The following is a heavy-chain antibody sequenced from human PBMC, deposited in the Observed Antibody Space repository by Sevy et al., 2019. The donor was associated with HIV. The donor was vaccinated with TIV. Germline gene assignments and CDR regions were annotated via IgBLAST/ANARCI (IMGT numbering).Heavy chain of an antibody. D-gene: IGHD3-3*01. Sequence: SETLSLTCTVSGGSISSSSYFWGWIRQPPGKGLEWIGAIYFSRYTYYNPSLKSPVTITVDTSKNQLSLKLSTVTAADPAVYYCARVTIFEVTYPRYFDYWGQGTLVTVSS. V-gene: IGHV4-39*01. CDR2: IYFSRYT. CDR1: GGSISSSSYF. CDR3: ARVTIFEVTYPRYFDY. J-gene: IGHJ4*02.